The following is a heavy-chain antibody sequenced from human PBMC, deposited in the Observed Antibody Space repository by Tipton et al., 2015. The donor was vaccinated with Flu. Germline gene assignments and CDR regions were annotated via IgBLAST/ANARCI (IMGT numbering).Heavy chain of an antibody. CDR2: IYYSGST. D-gene: IGHD3-22*01. J-gene: IGHJ2*01. CDR1: GGSISSYY. CDR3: ARVAYYYGSSGYPDWFFDR. Sequence: LRLSCTVSGGSISSYYWSWIRHPPGKGLEWIGYIYYSGSTNYNPSLKSRVTISVDTSKNQFSLKLSSVTAADTAVYYRARVAYYYGSSGYPDWFFDRWGRGTLVAFSS. V-gene: IGHV4-59*01.